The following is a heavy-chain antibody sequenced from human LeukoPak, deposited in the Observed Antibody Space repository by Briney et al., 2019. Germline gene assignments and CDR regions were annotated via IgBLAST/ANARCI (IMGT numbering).Heavy chain of an antibody. V-gene: IGHV3-21*01. Sequence: GGSLRLSCAASGFTFSSYAMSWVRQAPGKGLEWVSSISSSSSYIYYADSVKGRFTITRDNAKNSLYLQMNSLRAEDTAVYYCARDRAHPYYDFWSGYLYYFDYWGQGTLVTVSS. D-gene: IGHD3-3*01. CDR2: ISSSSSYI. CDR1: GFTFSSYA. CDR3: ARDRAHPYYDFWSGYLYYFDY. J-gene: IGHJ4*02.